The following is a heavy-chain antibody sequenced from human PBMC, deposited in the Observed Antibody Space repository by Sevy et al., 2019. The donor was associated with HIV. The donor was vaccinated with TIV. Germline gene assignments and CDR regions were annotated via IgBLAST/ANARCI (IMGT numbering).Heavy chain of an antibody. J-gene: IGHJ4*02. V-gene: IGHV3-7*01. D-gene: IGHD3-22*01. CDR2: IKQDGSEK. Sequence: GGSLRLSCAASGFTLSSYWMSWVRQAPGKGLEWVANIKQDGSEKYYLDSVKGRFTISRDNAKNSLYLQMNSLRVEDTAAYYCARARAYYYDNSGYSFDYWGQGTLVTVSS. CDR3: ARARAYYYDNSGYSFDY. CDR1: GFTLSSYW.